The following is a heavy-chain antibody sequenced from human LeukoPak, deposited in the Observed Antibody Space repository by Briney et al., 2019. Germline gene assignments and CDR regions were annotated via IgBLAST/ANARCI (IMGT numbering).Heavy chain of an antibody. Sequence: PGGSLRLSCAASGFTFSSYSMNWVRQAPGKGLEWVSYISSSSSTIYYADSVKGRFTISRDNAKNSLYLQMNSLRDEDTAVYYCARDGYYDSSGYPTMFNAFDIWGQGTMVTVSS. V-gene: IGHV3-48*02. D-gene: IGHD3-22*01. CDR1: GFTFSSYS. CDR3: ARDGYYDSSGYPTMFNAFDI. CDR2: ISSSSSTI. J-gene: IGHJ3*02.